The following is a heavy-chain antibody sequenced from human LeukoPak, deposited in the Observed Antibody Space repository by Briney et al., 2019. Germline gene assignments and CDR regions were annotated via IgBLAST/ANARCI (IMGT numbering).Heavy chain of an antibody. J-gene: IGHJ4*02. Sequence: ASVTVSLTSSAYTFTIYGISWVWQAPAQGLEWLGWVSAYNGETNYAQKLQGRVTMTTDTSTSTAYMELRSLGSDDTAVYYCAREPSIYSGSYYYFDYWGQGTLVTGSS. CDR3: AREPSIYSGSYYYFDY. CDR1: AYTFTIYG. V-gene: IGHV1-18*01. D-gene: IGHD1-26*01. CDR2: VSAYNGET.